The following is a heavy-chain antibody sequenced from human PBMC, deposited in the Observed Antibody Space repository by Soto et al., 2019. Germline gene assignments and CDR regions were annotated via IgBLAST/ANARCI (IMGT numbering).Heavy chain of an antibody. V-gene: IGHV1-2*04. CDR3: ARGSREIAAAGIGYYYYYGMDV. D-gene: IGHD6-13*01. Sequence: ASVKVSCKASGYTFTGYYMHWVRQAPGQGLEWMGWINPNSGGTNYAQKFQGWVTMTRDTSISTAYMELSRLRSDDTAVYYCARGSREIAAAGIGYYYYYGMDVWGQGTTVTVSS. CDR1: GYTFTGYY. CDR2: INPNSGGT. J-gene: IGHJ6*02.